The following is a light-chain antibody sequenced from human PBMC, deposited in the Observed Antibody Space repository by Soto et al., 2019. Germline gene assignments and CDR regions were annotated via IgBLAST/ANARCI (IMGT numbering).Light chain of an antibody. J-gene: IGKJ2*01. CDR2: DVS. CDR3: QQYKDYVYT. CDR1: QTVERW. Sequence: DIQMTPSHSTLSASVGDRVIITCRASQTVERWMAWYQQKPGKAPKLLISDVSTLERGVPSRFSGSGSATEFTLTISGLQPDDFATYYCQQYKDYVYTFGQGTKVDIK. V-gene: IGKV1-5*01.